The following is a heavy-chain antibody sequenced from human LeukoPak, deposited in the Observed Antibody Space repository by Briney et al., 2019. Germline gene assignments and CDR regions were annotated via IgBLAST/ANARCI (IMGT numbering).Heavy chain of an antibody. V-gene: IGHV1-18*01. Sequence: ASVKVSCKASGYTFTSYGISWVRQAPGQGLEWMGWISAYNGNTNYAQKLQGRVTMTTDTSTGTAYMELRSLRSDDTAVYYCARDGYRSPYYYYYGMDVWGQGTTVTVSS. CDR2: ISAYNGNT. CDR1: GYTFTSYG. J-gene: IGHJ6*02. D-gene: IGHD5-24*01. CDR3: ARDGYRSPYYYYYGMDV.